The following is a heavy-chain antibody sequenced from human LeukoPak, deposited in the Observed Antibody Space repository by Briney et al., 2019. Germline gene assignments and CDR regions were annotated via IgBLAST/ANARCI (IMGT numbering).Heavy chain of an antibody. Sequence: PGGSLRLSCAASGFTFSTYGMSWVRQAPGKGLDWVSAISGSGGSTYYADSVKGRFTISRDNSKNTLYLQMNSLRAEDTAVYYCAKVNLGRWFDPWGQGTLVTVSS. J-gene: IGHJ5*02. CDR1: GFTFSTYG. D-gene: IGHD1-26*01. CDR2: ISGSGGST. CDR3: AKVNLGRWFDP. V-gene: IGHV3-23*01.